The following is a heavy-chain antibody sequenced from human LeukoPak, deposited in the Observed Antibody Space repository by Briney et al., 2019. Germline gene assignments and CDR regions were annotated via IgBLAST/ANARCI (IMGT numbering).Heavy chain of an antibody. CDR2: IYHSGST. J-gene: IGHJ4*02. CDR1: GGSISSSNW. D-gene: IGHD1-26*01. Sequence: SETLSLTCAVSGGSISSSNWWSWVRQPPGKGLEWIGEIYHSGSTNYNPSLKSRVTISVDKSKNQFSLKLSSVTAADTAVYYCARSLRSYYGGGFDYWGQGTLVTVSS. CDR3: ARSLRSYYGGGFDY. V-gene: IGHV4-4*02.